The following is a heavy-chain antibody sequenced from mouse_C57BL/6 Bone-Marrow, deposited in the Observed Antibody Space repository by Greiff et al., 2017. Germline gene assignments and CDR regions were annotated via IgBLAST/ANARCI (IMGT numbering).Heavy chain of an antibody. D-gene: IGHD2-3*01. CDR2: INPSNGGT. CDR1: GYTFTSYW. J-gene: IGHJ3*01. V-gene: IGHV1-53*01. Sequence: QVQLQQPGTELVKPGASVKLSCKASGYTFTSYWMHWVKQRPGQGLEWIGNINPSNGGTNYNEKFKSKATLTVDKSSSTAYMQLSSLTSVHSAVYYSAGEDDGYYVRFLFAFGGWGTRVTVSA. CDR3: AGEDDGYYVRFLFAF.